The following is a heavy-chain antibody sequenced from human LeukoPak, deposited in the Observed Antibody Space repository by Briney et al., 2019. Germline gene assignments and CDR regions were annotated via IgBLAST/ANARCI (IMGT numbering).Heavy chain of an antibody. Sequence: PGGSLRLSCSASGFTFDDYGMSWVRQAPGKGLEWVSGINLNGGSTVYADSVRGRFTISRDTDKNSLYLQMNSLRAEDTALYYCARDYRYSSGWIAFDIWGQGTMVTVSS. D-gene: IGHD6-19*01. CDR1: GFTFDDYG. J-gene: IGHJ3*02. CDR3: ARDYRYSSGWIAFDI. V-gene: IGHV3-20*04. CDR2: INLNGGST.